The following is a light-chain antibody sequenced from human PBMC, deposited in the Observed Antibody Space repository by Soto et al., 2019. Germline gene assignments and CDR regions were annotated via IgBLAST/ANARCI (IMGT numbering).Light chain of an antibody. CDR3: QQYHSYWT. V-gene: IGKV1-5*01. CDR2: DAS. Sequence: DIQMTQSPSTLSASLGDRVTITCRASQSISSWLAWYQQKPGKAPKLLIYDASSLESGVPQRFSGSGSGTDFTLTIRSLQTDDFSTYYCQQYHSYWTCGQGTKVDIK. J-gene: IGKJ1*01. CDR1: QSISSW.